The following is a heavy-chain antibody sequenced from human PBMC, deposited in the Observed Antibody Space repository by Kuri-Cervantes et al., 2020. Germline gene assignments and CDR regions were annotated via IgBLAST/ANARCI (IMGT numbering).Heavy chain of an antibody. D-gene: IGHD6-19*01. CDR1: EFTFSSYG. CDR2: ISYDGSNK. J-gene: IGHJ4*02. V-gene: IGHV3-30*18. CDR3: AKGARAVAGMYYFDY. Sequence: CWAAAEFTFSSYGMYWVRQAPGKGLEWVAVISYDGSNKYYADSVKGRFTISRDNSKNTLYLQMNSLRAEDTAVYHCAKGARAVAGMYYFDYWGQGTLVTVSS.